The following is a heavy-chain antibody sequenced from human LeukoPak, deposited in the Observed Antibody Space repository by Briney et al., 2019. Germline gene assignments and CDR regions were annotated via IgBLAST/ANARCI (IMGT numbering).Heavy chain of an antibody. CDR1: GGSFSGYY. V-gene: IGHV4-34*01. J-gene: IGHJ6*02. CDR3: ARNPAVAGFYYYYGMDV. Sequence: SETLSLTCPVHGGSFSGYYWSWIHQPPGKGLDWIGEINHSGSTNYNPSLKSRVTISVDTTKNEFSLKLSSVTAANTAVYYCARNPAVAGFYYYYGMDVWGQGTTVTVSS. D-gene: IGHD6-19*01. CDR2: INHSGST.